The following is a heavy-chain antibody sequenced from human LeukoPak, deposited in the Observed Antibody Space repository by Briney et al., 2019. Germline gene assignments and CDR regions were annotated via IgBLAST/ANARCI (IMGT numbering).Heavy chain of an antibody. Sequence: PSETLSLTCTVSGGSISSSSYYWGWIRQPPGKGLEWIGSIYYSGSTYYNPSLKSRVTISVDTSKNQFSLKLSSVTAADTAVYYCARHRGYSYGYYGGNPLDYWGQGTLVTVSS. CDR3: ARHRGYSYGYYGGNPLDY. J-gene: IGHJ4*02. CDR2: IYYSGST. D-gene: IGHD5-18*01. CDR1: GGSISSSSYY. V-gene: IGHV4-39*01.